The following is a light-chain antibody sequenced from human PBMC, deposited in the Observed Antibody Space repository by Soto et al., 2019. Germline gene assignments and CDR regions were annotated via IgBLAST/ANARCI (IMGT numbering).Light chain of an antibody. CDR2: DVS. CDR1: SSDVGGYNY. V-gene: IGLV2-14*01. CDR3: SSYTSSSTPYVV. J-gene: IGLJ2*01. Sequence: QSVLTQPASVSGSPGQSITISCTGNSSDVGGYNYVSWYQQHPGKAPKLMIYDVSNRPSGVSNRFSGSKSGNTASLTISGLQAEDEADYYCSSYTSSSTPYVVFGGGTKVTVL.